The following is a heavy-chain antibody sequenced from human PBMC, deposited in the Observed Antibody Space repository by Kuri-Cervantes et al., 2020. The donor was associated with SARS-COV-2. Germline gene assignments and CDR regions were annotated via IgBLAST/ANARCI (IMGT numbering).Heavy chain of an antibody. D-gene: IGHD1-7*01. V-gene: IGHV3-23*01. CDR1: GFTFSSYA. CDR2: ISGSGGSI. Sequence: GESLKISCAASGFTFSSYAMSWVRQAPGKGLEWVSAISGSGGSIYYADSVKGRFTISRDNAKNSLYLQMNSLRDEDTAVYYCAREGVTGTTYYYYYGMDVWGQGTTVTVSS. J-gene: IGHJ6*02. CDR3: AREGVTGTTYYYYYGMDV.